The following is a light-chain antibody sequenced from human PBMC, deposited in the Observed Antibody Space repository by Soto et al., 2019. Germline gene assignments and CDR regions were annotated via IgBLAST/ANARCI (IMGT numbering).Light chain of an antibody. CDR3: QQYNTYLLT. V-gene: IGKV1-5*01. Sequence: DIQVTQSPSTLSASVGDRVTITCRATQTINNWLAWYQQKPGKPPKLLIYDASNLENGVPSRFSGSGSGTEFTLTISSLQPDDFGTFYCQQYNTYLLTFGGGTKVEIK. J-gene: IGKJ4*01. CDR1: QTINNW. CDR2: DAS.